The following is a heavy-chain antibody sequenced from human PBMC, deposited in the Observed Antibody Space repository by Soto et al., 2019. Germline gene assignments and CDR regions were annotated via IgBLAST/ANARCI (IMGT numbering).Heavy chain of an antibody. V-gene: IGHV3-30*18. CDR2: ISYDGSNK. CDR3: AKDSGPSLTMIVVVYGMDV. Sequence: LRLSCAASGFTFSSYGMHWVRQAPGKGLEWVAVISYDGSNKYYADSVKGRFTISRDNSKNTLYLQMNSLRAEDTAVYYCAKDSGPSLTMIVVVYGMDVWGQGTTVTVSS. J-gene: IGHJ6*02. D-gene: IGHD3-22*01. CDR1: GFTFSSYG.